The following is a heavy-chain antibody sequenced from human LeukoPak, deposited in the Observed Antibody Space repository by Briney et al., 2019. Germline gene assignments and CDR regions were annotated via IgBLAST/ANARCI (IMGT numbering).Heavy chain of an antibody. Sequence: ASVKVSCKASGGTFSSYAISWVRQAPGQGLEWMGWISAYNGNTNYAQKLQGRVTMTTDTFTSTAYMELRSLRSDDTAVYYCARDPICGYSYGSDYWGQGTLVTVSS. CDR1: GGTFSSYA. CDR2: ISAYNGNT. J-gene: IGHJ4*02. V-gene: IGHV1-18*01. CDR3: ARDPICGYSYGSDY. D-gene: IGHD5-18*01.